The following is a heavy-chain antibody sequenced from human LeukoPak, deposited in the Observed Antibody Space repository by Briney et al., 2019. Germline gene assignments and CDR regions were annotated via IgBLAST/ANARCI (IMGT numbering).Heavy chain of an antibody. CDR1: GYTFNYYG. V-gene: IGHV1-18*01. Sequence: ASVRVSCKASGYTFNYYGISWVRQAPGQGLEWMGWINGYNGEINYAKKFQGRVTVTTDTSTNTAYMDLKNLRSDDTAIYYCARGRGVATFDYWGQGTLVTVSS. D-gene: IGHD5-12*01. J-gene: IGHJ4*02. CDR3: ARGRGVATFDY. CDR2: INGYNGEI.